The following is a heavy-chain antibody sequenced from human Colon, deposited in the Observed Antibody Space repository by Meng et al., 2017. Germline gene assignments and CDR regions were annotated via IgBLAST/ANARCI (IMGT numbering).Heavy chain of an antibody. V-gene: IGHV1-46*01. CDR1: GYTFSSYY. CDR3: ARGKGIAVARGSFDY. D-gene: IGHD6-19*01. Sequence: QGVLGQSGGEVKKPGASMKVSCKASGYTFSSYYINWVRQAPGQGVEWMGMINPNGGNTDYAQKFKGRVTMTSDTSTSTVYMDLSSLRSEDTAIYYCARGKGIAVARGSFDYWGQGILVTVSS. CDR2: INPNGGNT. J-gene: IGHJ4*02.